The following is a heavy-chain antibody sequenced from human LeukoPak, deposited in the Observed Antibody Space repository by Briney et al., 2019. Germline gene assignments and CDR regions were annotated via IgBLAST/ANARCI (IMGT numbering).Heavy chain of an antibody. CDR3: VRDRELYY. CDR2: IYHSGST. D-gene: IGHD1-26*01. J-gene: IGHJ4*02. Sequence: SETLSLTCAVSGGSISSSNWWSWVRQPPGKGLEWIGEIYHSGSTNYNPSLKSRVTISVDTSKNQFSLEVNSVTASDTAVYYCVRDRELYYWGQGILVTVSS. CDR1: GGSISSSNW. V-gene: IGHV4-4*02.